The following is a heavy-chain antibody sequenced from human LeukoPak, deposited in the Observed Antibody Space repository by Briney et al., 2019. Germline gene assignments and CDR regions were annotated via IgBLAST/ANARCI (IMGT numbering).Heavy chain of an antibody. CDR3: ARAYSLLDPGENFDY. V-gene: IGHV3-48*03. CDR1: GFTFSSYE. J-gene: IGHJ4*02. D-gene: IGHD2-15*01. Sequence: GGSLRLSCAASGFTFSSYEMNWVRQAPGRGLEGVSYISSSGSTIYYADSVKGRFTISRDNAKNSLYLQMNSLRAEDTAVYYCARAYSLLDPGENFDYWGQGTLVTVSS. CDR2: ISSSGSTI.